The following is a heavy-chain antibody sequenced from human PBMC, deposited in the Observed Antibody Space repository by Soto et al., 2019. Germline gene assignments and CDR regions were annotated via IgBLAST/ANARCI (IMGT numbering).Heavy chain of an antibody. J-gene: IGHJ4*02. D-gene: IGHD5-18*01. V-gene: IGHV3-74*01. CDR3: AAGWAYNYAYTLGY. CDR1: GFTFSSYW. Sequence: EVQLVESGGGLVQPGGSLRLSCAAPGFTFSSYWMHWVRQAPGKGLLWVSRLNGDGSTTSYADSVKGRFTISRDNAKNTLYLQMNSLRADDTAVYYCAAGWAYNYAYTLGYWGQGTLVTVSS. CDR2: LNGDGSTT.